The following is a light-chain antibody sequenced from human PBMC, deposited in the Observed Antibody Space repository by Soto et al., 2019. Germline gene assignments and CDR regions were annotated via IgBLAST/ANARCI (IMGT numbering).Light chain of an antibody. CDR1: QSVLYSSDNKNY. J-gene: IGKJ4*01. Sequence: DIVMTQSPDSLAVSLGERATINCKSSQSVLYSSDNKNYLAWYQQKPGQSPKLLFYWASTRESGVPARFGGSGSGTDFSLTISSLQAEDVAVYFCQQYYKTPLTFGGGTKVEIK. CDR2: WAS. V-gene: IGKV4-1*01. CDR3: QQYYKTPLT.